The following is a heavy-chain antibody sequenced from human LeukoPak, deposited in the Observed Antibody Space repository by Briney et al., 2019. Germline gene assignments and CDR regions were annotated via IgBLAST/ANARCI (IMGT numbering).Heavy chain of an antibody. J-gene: IGHJ5*02. Sequence: RPSETLSLTCAVYGGSFSGYYWSWIRQPPGKGLEWIGEINHSGSTNYNPSLKGRVTISVDTSKNQFSLKLSSVTAADTAVYYCARGLGGMARRWFDPWGQGTLVTVSS. D-gene: IGHD1-14*01. V-gene: IGHV4-34*01. CDR2: INHSGST. CDR3: ARGLGGMARRWFDP. CDR1: GGSFSGYY.